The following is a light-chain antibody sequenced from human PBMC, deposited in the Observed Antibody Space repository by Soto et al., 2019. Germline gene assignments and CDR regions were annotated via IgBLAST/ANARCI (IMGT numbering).Light chain of an antibody. CDR3: SSYTSSNTLSVI. CDR2: DVS. Sequence: QSVLTQPASVSGSPGQSITLSCTGTSSDVGGYNFVSWYQQHPGKAPKLMIFDVSNRPSGVSNRFSGSKSGNTASLTISGLQAEDEADYYCSSYTSSNTLSVIFVGGTQLTVL. V-gene: IGLV2-14*01. J-gene: IGLJ2*01. CDR1: SSDVGGYNF.